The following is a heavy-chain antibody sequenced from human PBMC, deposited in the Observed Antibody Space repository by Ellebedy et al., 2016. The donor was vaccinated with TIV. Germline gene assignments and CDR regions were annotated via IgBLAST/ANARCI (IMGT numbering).Heavy chain of an antibody. J-gene: IGHJ3*02. D-gene: IGHD3-10*01. CDR1: GVTFSYYA. Sequence: PGGSLRLSCADSGVTFSYYAMHWVRQAPGKGLGWVAFISYDGNDKYYADSVKGRFTISRDNSKHTLYLQMNSLRVEDTAIYYCARDLWFGEGDALDIWGQGTMVTVSS. CDR2: ISYDGNDK. V-gene: IGHV3-30*04. CDR3: ARDLWFGEGDALDI.